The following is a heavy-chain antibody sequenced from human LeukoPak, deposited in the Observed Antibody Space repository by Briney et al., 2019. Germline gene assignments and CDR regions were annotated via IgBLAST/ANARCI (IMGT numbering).Heavy chain of an antibody. J-gene: IGHJ4*02. CDR1: GFTFNTNA. CDR2: ISVRTGGT. Sequence: PGGSLRLSCAASGFTFNTNAMSWVRQAPGKGLEWVSAISVRTGGTYYADPVKGRFTSSSDNSKSTLYLQMDSLRAEDTVVYYCATCGNSGCHLIDYWGQGTLVTVSS. CDR3: ATCGNSGCHLIDY. V-gene: IGHV3-23*01. D-gene: IGHD5-12*01.